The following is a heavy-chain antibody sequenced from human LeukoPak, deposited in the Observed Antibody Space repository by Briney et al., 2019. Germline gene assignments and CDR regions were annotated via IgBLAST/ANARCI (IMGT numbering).Heavy chain of an antibody. V-gene: IGHV4-34*01. CDR3: ARLTLTGSLN. D-gene: IGHD7-27*01. J-gene: IGHJ4*02. Sequence: SETLSLTCAVYGGSFSGYYWSWIRQPPGKGLEWIGEINHSGSTNYNPSLKSRVTISVDTSKNQFSLKLSSVTAADTAVYYCARLTLTGSLNWGQGTLVTVSS. CDR1: GGSFSGYY. CDR2: INHSGST.